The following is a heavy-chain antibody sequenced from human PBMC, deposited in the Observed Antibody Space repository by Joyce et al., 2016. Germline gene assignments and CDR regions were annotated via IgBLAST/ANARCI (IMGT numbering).Heavy chain of an antibody. CDR3: AVRAGTYSFDC. CDR2: IKSGSNSI. Sequence: EVQLVESGGGLVQTGGSLRFSCVASGLTFSDYSMNWVRQAPWKVLEWVSYIKSGSNSIYYADSVKGRFTISRDNAKNSLYLQMNSRGAEDTAVYYCAVRAGTYSFDCWGQGTLVTVSS. J-gene: IGHJ4*02. D-gene: IGHD1-1*01. V-gene: IGHV3-48*04. CDR1: GLTFSDYS.